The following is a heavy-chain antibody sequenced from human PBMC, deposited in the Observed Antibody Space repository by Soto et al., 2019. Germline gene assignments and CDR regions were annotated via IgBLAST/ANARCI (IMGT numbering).Heavy chain of an antibody. J-gene: IGHJ4*02. D-gene: IGHD3-3*01. Sequence: EVQLVESGGGLVQPGESLRLTCAASGFSFSSYRFSWVRQAPGKGLEWVAYITQDGTGKYYVDSVKGRFTISRDNAKNSLVLQMNSLRAEDTAVYYCARDWSVTSSGRGIDHWGQGALVTVSS. CDR1: GFSFSSYR. CDR2: ITQDGTGK. V-gene: IGHV3-7*01. CDR3: ARDWSVTSSGRGIDH.